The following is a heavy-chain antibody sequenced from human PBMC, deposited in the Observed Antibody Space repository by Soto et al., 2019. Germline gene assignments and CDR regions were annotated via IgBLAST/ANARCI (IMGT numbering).Heavy chain of an antibody. CDR2: IYWDDDK. J-gene: IGHJ6*02. CDR1: GFSLSTSGVS. V-gene: IGHV2-5*02. D-gene: IGHD2-21*02. CDR3: AHSRCGGDCLQSYPSHYYYGMDV. Sequence: QITLKESGPTLVKPTQTLTLTCTFSGFSLSTSGVSVGWIRQPPGKALEWLALIYWDDDKRYSPSLKSRLTITKATSTNQVLLRITNMDPVDTATYYCAHSRCGGDCLQSYPSHYYYGMDVWGQGTTVTVSS.